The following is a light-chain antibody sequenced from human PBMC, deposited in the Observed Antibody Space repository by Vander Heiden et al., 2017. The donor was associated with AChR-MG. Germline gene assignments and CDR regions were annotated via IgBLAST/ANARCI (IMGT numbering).Light chain of an antibody. CDR1: QSVSSN. J-gene: IGKJ1*01. CDR3: QRENNWFWT. CDR2: GAS. Sequence: EIVMTQSPATLSVSPGERATLSCRASQSVSSNLAWYQQKPGQAPRLLIYGASTRATGIPARFSGSGSGTEFTLTISSLQSEDFAVYYCQRENNWFWTFGQGTKVEIK. V-gene: IGKV3-15*01.